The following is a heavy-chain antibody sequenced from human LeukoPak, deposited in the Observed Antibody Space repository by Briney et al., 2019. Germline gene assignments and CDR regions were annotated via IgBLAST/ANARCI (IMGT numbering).Heavy chain of an antibody. CDR3: ARYPYCGGDCYSHYYYGMDV. Sequence: TGGSLRLSCAASGFTFSSYWMSWVRQAPGKGLEWVANIKQDGSEKYYVDSVKGRFTISRDNAKNSLYLQMNSLRAEDTAVYYCARYPYCGGDCYSHYYYGMDVWGQGTTVTVSS. CDR1: GFTFSSYW. CDR2: IKQDGSEK. V-gene: IGHV3-7*01. D-gene: IGHD2-21*02. J-gene: IGHJ6*02.